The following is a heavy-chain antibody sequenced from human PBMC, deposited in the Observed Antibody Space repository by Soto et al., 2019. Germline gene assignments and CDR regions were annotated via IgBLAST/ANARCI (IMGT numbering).Heavy chain of an antibody. J-gene: IGHJ4*02. Sequence: TSETLSLTCAAYGGPFNAYYWNWVRQPPGKGLEWIGQITPGGVTNYNPSLKSRLTLSIDTSSNVFSLRLTSVTAADTAVYFCASRQAQGLNYWGQGTLVTVS. CDR3: ASRQAQGLNY. V-gene: IGHV4-34*01. CDR1: GGPFNAYY. CDR2: ITPGGVT.